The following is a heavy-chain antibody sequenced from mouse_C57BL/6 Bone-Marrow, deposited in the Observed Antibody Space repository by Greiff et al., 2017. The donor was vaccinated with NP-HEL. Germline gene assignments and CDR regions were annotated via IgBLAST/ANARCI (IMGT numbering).Heavy chain of an antibody. V-gene: IGHV5-9-1*02. D-gene: IGHD2-4*01. Sequence: EVQRVESGEGLVKPGGSLKLSCAASGFTFSSYAMSWVRQTPEKRLEWVAYISSGGDYIYYADTVKGRFTISRDNARNTLYLQMSSLKSEDTAMYYCTRDSIYYDYDGRYFDVWGTGTTVTVSS. J-gene: IGHJ1*03. CDR1: GFTFSSYA. CDR2: ISSGGDYI. CDR3: TRDSIYYDYDGRYFDV.